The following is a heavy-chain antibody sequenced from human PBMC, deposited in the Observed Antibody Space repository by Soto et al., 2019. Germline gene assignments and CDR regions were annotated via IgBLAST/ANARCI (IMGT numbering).Heavy chain of an antibody. D-gene: IGHD3-22*01. J-gene: IGHJ1*01. CDR3: ARVGFGMGEYYYDSSGYYQYFQH. CDR2: ISYDGSNK. V-gene: IGHV3-30-3*01. Sequence: QVQLVESGGGVVQPGRSLRLSCAASGFTFSSYAMHWVRQAPGKGLEWVAVISYDGSNKYYADSVKGRFTISRDNSKNTLYLQMNSLRAEDTAVYYCARVGFGMGEYYYDSSGYYQYFQHWGQGTLVTVSS. CDR1: GFTFSSYA.